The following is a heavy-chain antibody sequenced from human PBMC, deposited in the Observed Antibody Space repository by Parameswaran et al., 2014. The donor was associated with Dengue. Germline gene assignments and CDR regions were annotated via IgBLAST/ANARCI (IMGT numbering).Heavy chain of an antibody. D-gene: IGHD6-6*01. J-gene: IGHJ4*02. V-gene: IGHV3-21*01. CDR3: ARENPRGHTGSSKGGRFDS. Sequence: VRQAPGKGLEWVSPTSGLDSYISSADSFKGRFTIPRDNAYNSVFLQINSLRAEDTALCYCARENPRGHTGSSKGGRFDSWGQGTLVTVSS. CDR2: TSGLDSYI.